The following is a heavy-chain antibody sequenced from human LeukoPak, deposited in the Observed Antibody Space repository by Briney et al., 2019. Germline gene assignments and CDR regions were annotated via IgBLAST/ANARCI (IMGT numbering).Heavy chain of an antibody. D-gene: IGHD2-15*01. J-gene: IGHJ4*02. CDR2: IYYSGST. CDR1: GGSISSYY. V-gene: IGHV4-59*08. Sequence: SETLSLTCTVSGGSISSYYWSWIRQPPGKGLEWIGYIYYSGSTNYNPSLKSRVTISVDTSKNQFSLKLSSVTAADTAVYYCARHDIEYCSGGSCYEGDYYFDYWGQGTLVTVSS. CDR3: ARHDIEYCSGGSCYEGDYYFDY.